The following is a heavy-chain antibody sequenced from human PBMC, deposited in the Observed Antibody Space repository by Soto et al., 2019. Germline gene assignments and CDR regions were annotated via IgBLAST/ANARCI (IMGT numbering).Heavy chain of an antibody. CDR3: AREYSFAFEI. V-gene: IGHV3-48*01. J-gene: IGHJ3*02. CDR1: GFTFTSYS. CDR2: IRGTT. Sequence: GGSLRLSCAASGFTFTSYSMNWVRQATGKGLEWVSYIRGTTHYADSVKGRFTISRDNARSSLYLQMNSLRADDTAVYYCAREYSFAFEIWGQGTMVTVS. D-gene: IGHD2-15*01.